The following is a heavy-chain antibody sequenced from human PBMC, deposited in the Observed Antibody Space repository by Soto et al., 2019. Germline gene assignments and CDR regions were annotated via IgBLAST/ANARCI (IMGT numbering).Heavy chain of an antibody. CDR1: GGSISSYY. CDR2: IYYSGST. J-gene: IGHJ4*02. V-gene: IGHV4-59*08. D-gene: IGHD6-19*01. Sequence: SETLSLTCTVSGGSISSYYWSCIRQRPGKGLEWIGYIYYSGSTNYNPSLKSRVTISVDTSKNQFSLKLSSVTAADTAVYYCARHSSGWQYYFEYWGQGTLLTLSS. CDR3: ARHSSGWQYYFEY.